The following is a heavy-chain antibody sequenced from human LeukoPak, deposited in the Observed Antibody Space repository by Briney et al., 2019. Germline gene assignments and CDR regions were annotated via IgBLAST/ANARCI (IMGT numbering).Heavy chain of an antibody. D-gene: IGHD6-13*01. CDR1: GFSLCTSGMG. CDR2: IDWDDDN. Sequence: SGPTLVNPTQTLTLTCTFSGFSLCTSGMGVSWIRQPPEKALEWLAPIDWDDDNHYTTSLTTRLTLSKDHSKTQVALTLTNMDPVDTATYYCARRLIAAAGTLDYWGQGTLVTASS. V-gene: IGHV2-70*01. J-gene: IGHJ4*02. CDR3: ARRLIAAAGTLDY.